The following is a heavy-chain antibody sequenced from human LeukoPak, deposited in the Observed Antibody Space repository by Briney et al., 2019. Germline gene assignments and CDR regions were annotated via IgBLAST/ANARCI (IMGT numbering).Heavy chain of an antibody. V-gene: IGHV3-30*18. CDR1: GFTFSSYG. Sequence: GGSLRLSCAASGFTFSSYGMHWVRQAPGKGLEWVAVISYDGSNKYYADSVKGRFTISRDNSKNTLYLQMNSLRAEDTAVYYCAKATRAFDWLFDYWGQGTLVTVSS. CDR2: ISYDGSNK. D-gene: IGHD3-9*01. CDR3: AKATRAFDWLFDY. J-gene: IGHJ4*02.